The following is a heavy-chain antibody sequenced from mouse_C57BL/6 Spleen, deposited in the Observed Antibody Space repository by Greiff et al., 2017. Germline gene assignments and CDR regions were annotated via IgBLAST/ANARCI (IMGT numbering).Heavy chain of an antibody. Sequence: QVHVKQSGAELVRPGSSVKLSCKASGYTFTSYWMHWVKQRPIQGLEWIGNIDPSDSETHYNQKFKDKATLTVDKSSSTAYMQLSSLTSEDSAVYYCARLGPDPFAYWGQGTLVTVSA. V-gene: IGHV1-52*01. CDR1: GYTFTSYW. CDR3: ARLGPDPFAY. CDR2: IDPSDSET. J-gene: IGHJ3*01.